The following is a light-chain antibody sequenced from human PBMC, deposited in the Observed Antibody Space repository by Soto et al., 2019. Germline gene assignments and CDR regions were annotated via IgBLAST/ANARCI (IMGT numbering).Light chain of an antibody. J-gene: IGLJ3*02. V-gene: IGLV1-36*01. CDR2: YDD. CDR3: ATWDDTRNGVV. Sequence: QLVLTQSPSVSGAPRQRVTITCSGSTSNIGNNAVSWYQQLPGEAPKLLLYYDDLLSSGVSDRFSASKSGTSASLAISGLQSEDEADYYCATWDDTRNGVVFGEGTQLTVL. CDR1: TSNIGNNA.